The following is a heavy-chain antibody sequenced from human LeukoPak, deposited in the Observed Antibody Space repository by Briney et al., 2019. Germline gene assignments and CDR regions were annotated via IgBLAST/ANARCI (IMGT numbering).Heavy chain of an antibody. Sequence: GGSLRLSCAASGFTFDDYGMSWVRQAPGKWLEWVSGINWNGGSTGYADSVKGRFTISRDNAKNSLYLQMNSLRAEDTALYYCARDRYYDFWSGYPYMDVWGKGTTVTVSS. CDR2: INWNGGST. D-gene: IGHD3-3*01. CDR1: GFTFDDYG. CDR3: ARDRYYDFWSGYPYMDV. J-gene: IGHJ6*03. V-gene: IGHV3-20*04.